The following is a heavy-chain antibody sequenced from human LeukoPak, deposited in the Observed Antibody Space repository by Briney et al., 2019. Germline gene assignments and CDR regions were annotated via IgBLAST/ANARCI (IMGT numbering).Heavy chain of an antibody. D-gene: IGHD2-15*01. Sequence: SVKVSCKASGGTFSSYTINWVRQAPGQGLEWMGGIIPIFGTPKYAQKFQGRVTITADESTSTAYMELSSLRSEDTAVYYCALAAIDREYFQHWGQGTLVTVSS. CDR1: GGTFSSYT. CDR3: ALAAIDREYFQH. J-gene: IGHJ1*01. CDR2: IIPIFGTP. V-gene: IGHV1-69*13.